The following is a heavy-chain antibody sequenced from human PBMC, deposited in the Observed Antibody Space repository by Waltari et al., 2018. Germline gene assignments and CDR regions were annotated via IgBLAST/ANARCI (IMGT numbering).Heavy chain of an antibody. V-gene: IGHV1-69-2*01. Sequence: EVHLVPSGAELKQPGTTVKISCQAAASCYTECTTHWVQQAPGKVLEWMGIVVPEHGETKDAEKFQGRVTITADKSTDTAYMELSSLRSDDTAVYYCATLGGFYDTWTGYSDFWGQGTLVTVSS. CDR1: ASCYTECT. CDR3: ATLGGFYDTWTGYSDF. CDR2: VVPEHGET. D-gene: IGHD3-9*01. J-gene: IGHJ4*02.